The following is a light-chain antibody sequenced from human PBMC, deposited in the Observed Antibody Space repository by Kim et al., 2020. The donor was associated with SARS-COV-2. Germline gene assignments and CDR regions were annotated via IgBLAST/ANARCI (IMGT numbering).Light chain of an antibody. J-gene: IGLJ2*01. V-gene: IGLV3-1*01. CDR1: KLGDRY. CDR2: EDN. Sequence: SVSPGQTANIPCSGHKLGDRYVHWYQQKTGQSPVLVLYEDNKRPSGIPQRFSGSNSGNTATLTIIATQAADEADYYCKVWDGGTVVFGGGTKVTVL. CDR3: KVWDGGTVV.